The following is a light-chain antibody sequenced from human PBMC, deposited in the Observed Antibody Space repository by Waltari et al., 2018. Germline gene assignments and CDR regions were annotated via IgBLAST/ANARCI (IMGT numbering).Light chain of an antibody. CDR3: CSFTSSSTWV. J-gene: IGLJ3*02. Sequence: QSALTQPASVSGSPGQSITISCTGTTSDIGGYNYVSWYQQHPGKAPKLIIFDVISRPSGVSNRFSGSKSANTASLIISGLQAEDEADYYCCSFTSSSTWVFGGGTKLTVL. V-gene: IGLV2-14*03. CDR2: DVI. CDR1: TSDIGGYNY.